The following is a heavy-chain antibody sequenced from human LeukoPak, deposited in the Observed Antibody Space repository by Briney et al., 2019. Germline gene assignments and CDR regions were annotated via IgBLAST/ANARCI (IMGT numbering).Heavy chain of an antibody. CDR2: ISYDGGKK. J-gene: IGHJ4*02. CDR1: GFTFSSHD. V-gene: IGHV3-30*03. CDR3: LARGY. Sequence: GRSLRLSCAASGFTFSSHDMHWVRQAPGKGLEWVAIISYDGGKKDYADSVKGRFTISRDNSKNTLYLQMNSLRAEDTAVYYCLARGYWGQGTLVTVSS.